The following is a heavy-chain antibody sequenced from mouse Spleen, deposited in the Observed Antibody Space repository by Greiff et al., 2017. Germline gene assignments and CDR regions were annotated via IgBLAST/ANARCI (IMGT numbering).Heavy chain of an antibody. CDR3: ARPPNWDDWYFDV. CDR1: GFTFSDYY. Sequence: EVKLVESGGGLVQPGGSLKLSCATSGFTFSDYYMYWVRQTPEKRLEWVAYISNGGGSTYYPDTVKGRFTISRDNAKNTLYPQMSRLKSEDTAMYYCARPPNWDDWYFDVWGAGTTVTVSS. J-gene: IGHJ1*01. V-gene: IGHV5-12*02. CDR2: ISNGGGST. D-gene: IGHD4-1*02.